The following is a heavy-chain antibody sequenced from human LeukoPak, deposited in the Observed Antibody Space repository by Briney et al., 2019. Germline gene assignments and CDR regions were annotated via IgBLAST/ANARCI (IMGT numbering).Heavy chain of an antibody. CDR2: IYPGDSDT. J-gene: IGHJ6*03. CDR1: GYSFTSYW. D-gene: IGHD3-22*01. V-gene: IGHV5-51*01. Sequence: GESLKISCKGSGYSFTSYWIGWVRQMPGKGLEWMGIIYPGDSDTRYSPSFQGQVTISADKSISTAYLQWSSLKASDTAMYYCARHRPSGYSGRMGWAYYYYMDVWGKGTTVTVSS. CDR3: ARHRPSGYSGRMGWAYYYYMDV.